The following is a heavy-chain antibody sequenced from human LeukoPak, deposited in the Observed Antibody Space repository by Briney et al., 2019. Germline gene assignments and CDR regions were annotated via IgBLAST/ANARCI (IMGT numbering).Heavy chain of an antibody. Sequence: GGSLRLSCAASGFTFSSYWMHWVRQAPGKGLVWVSRINSDGSSTSYADSVKGRFTISRDNAKNTLYLQMNSLRAEDTAVYYCTTYPHSYGHTYYYYYYMDVWGKGTTVTVSS. D-gene: IGHD5-18*01. CDR2: INSDGSST. V-gene: IGHV3-74*01. CDR3: TTYPHSYGHTYYYYYYMDV. J-gene: IGHJ6*03. CDR1: GFTFSSYW.